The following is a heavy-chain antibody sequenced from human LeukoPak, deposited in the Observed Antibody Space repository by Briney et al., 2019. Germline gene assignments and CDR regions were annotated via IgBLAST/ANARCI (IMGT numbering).Heavy chain of an antibody. CDR2: IYPGDSDT. J-gene: IGHJ6*02. V-gene: IGHV5-51*01. CDR1: GYSFTRYW. Sequence: GESLKISCKGSGYSFTRYWIGWVRQMPGKGLEWMGIIYPGDSDTRYSPSFQGQVTISADKSISTAYLQWSSLKASDTAMYYCALTKDSSGWYRSDYYGMDVWGQGTTVTVSS. CDR3: ALTKDSSGWYRSDYYGMDV. D-gene: IGHD6-19*01.